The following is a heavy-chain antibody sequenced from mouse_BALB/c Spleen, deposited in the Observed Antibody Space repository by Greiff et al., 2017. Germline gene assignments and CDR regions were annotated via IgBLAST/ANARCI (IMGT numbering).Heavy chain of an antibody. CDR1: GFSLTSYG. D-gene: IGHD1-1*01. CDR2: IWAGGST. Sequence: VKLMESGPGLVAPSQSLSITCTVSGFSLTSYGVHWVRQPPGKGLEWLGVIWAGGSTNYNSALMSRLSISKDNSKSQVFLKMNSLQTDDTAMYYCARGATVVATNYFDYWGQGTTLTVSS. J-gene: IGHJ2*01. CDR3: ARGATVVATNYFDY. V-gene: IGHV2-9*02.